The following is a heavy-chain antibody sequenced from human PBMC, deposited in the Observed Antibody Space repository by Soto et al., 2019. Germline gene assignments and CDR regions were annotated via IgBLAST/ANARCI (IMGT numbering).Heavy chain of an antibody. CDR3: ARGHATKIIVTTYYGLDV. CDR1: GGSFSNYG. V-gene: IGHV1-69*12. D-gene: IGHD3-22*01. CDR2: IIPVFGTP. Sequence: VQVMQSGAEVKKPGSSVKVSCKASGGSFSNYGISWVRQAPGQGLEWMGGIIPVFGTPHYAQKFQDRVTIPADESTSTVYMEVSSLTSEDTAVYYCARGHATKIIVTTYYGLDVLGQGTTVTVSS. J-gene: IGHJ6*02.